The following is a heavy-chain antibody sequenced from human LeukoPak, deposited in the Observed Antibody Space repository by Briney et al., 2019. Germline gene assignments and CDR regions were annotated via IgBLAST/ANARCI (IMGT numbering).Heavy chain of an antibody. D-gene: IGHD6-13*01. J-gene: IGHJ4*02. CDR3: ARSRAAAGTRDFDY. CDR2: VYHSGRT. CDR1: GDSVTSSNW. Sequence: PSGTLSLTCDVSGDSVTSSNWWSWVRQPPGQGLEWIGEVYHSGRTNYNPSLTGRVTISLDKSNNQISLNLSSVTAADTAVYFCARSRAAAGTRDFDYWGQGNQVTVPS. V-gene: IGHV4-4*02.